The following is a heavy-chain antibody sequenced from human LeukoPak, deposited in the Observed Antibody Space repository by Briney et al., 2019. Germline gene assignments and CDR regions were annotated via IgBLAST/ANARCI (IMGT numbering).Heavy chain of an antibody. CDR2: ISPYNDNT. CDR1: GYSFPSYG. D-gene: IGHD3-10*01. J-gene: IGHJ4*02. Sequence: ASVKISCKASGYSFPSYGISWVRQAPGQGPEWMGWISPYNDNTNYAQKLQGRATLTTDTSTSTAYMELRSLRSDDTAVYYCARHFYGSGTYYHFDYWGQGTLVTVSS. V-gene: IGHV1-18*01. CDR3: ARHFYGSGTYYHFDY.